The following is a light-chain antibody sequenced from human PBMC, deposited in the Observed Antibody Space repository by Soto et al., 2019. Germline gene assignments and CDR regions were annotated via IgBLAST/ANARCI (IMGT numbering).Light chain of an antibody. Sequence: DIVMTQSPDSLAVSLGERATINCKSSQSVLSSSNNKNSIAWYQQKPGQPPRLLIYWASTRESGVPDRFGGSGSGTDFTLTISGLEPEDFAVYFCQQYGSPAITFDQGTRLEIK. J-gene: IGKJ5*01. CDR3: QQYGSPAIT. CDR1: QSVLSSSNNKNS. CDR2: WAS. V-gene: IGKV4-1*01.